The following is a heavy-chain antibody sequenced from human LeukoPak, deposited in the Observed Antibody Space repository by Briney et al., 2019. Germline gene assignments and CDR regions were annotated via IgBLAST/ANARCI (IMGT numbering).Heavy chain of an antibody. CDR3: ARHYTWIVSDDAFDI. V-gene: IGHV4-4*07. CDR2: IYASGST. D-gene: IGHD3-3*01. J-gene: IGHJ3*02. CDR1: GGSISSYY. Sequence: SETLSLTCTVSGGSISSYYWSWIRQPAGKGLEWIGRIYASGSTDYNPSLESRVTMSVDTSKNQFSLKLNSVTAADTAVYYCARHYTWIVSDDAFDIWGQGTMVTVSS.